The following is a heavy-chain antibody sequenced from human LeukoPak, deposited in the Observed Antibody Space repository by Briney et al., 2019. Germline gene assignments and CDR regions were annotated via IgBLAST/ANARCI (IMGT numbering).Heavy chain of an antibody. V-gene: IGHV4-39*01. CDR3: ARQGNWFDP. CDR2: IYYSGST. Sequence: PSETLSLTCTVSGGSISSGSYYWGWIRQPPGKGLEWIGSIYYSGSTYYNPSLKSRVTISVDTSKNQFSLKLSSVTAADTAVYYCARQGNWFDPWGQGTLVTVSS. J-gene: IGHJ5*02. CDR1: GGSISSGSYY.